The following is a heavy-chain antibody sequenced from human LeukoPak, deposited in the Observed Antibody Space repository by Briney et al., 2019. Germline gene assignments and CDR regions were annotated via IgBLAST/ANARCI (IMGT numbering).Heavy chain of an antibody. V-gene: IGHV1-18*01. CDR2: ISAYNGNT. Sequence: ASVKVSCKASGYTFTSYGISCVRQAPGQGLEWMGWISAYNGNTNYAQKLQGRVTMTTDTSTSTAYMELRSLRSDDTAVYYCARTTYYYDSSPQDFDYWGQGTLVTVSS. J-gene: IGHJ4*02. CDR1: GYTFTSYG. D-gene: IGHD3-22*01. CDR3: ARTTYYYDSSPQDFDY.